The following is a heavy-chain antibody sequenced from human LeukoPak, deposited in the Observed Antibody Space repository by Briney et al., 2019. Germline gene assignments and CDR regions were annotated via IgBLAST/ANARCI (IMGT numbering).Heavy chain of an antibody. CDR3: ARDLSSSGWAGHNWFDP. V-gene: IGHV4-59*01. J-gene: IGHJ5*02. D-gene: IGHD6-19*01. CDR1: GVSISSYY. Sequence: SETLSLTCTVSGVSISSYYWSWIRQPPGKGLEWIGYIYYSGSTNYNPSLKSRVTISVDTSKNQFSLKLSSVTAADTAVYYCARDLSSSGWAGHNWFDPWGQGTLVTVSS. CDR2: IYYSGST.